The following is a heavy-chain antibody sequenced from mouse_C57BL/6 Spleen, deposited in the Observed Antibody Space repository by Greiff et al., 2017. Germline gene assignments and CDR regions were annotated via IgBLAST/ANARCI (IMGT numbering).Heavy chain of an antibody. D-gene: IGHD2-2*01. Sequence: EVHLVESGGDLVQPGESLKLSCAASGFTFSSYGMSWVRQTPDKRLELVATISSGGSYTYYPDSVKGRFTISRDNTKNTLYLQMSSLKSEDTAMYYCARHGGYDEGIYFDYRGKGTTLTVAS. CDR3: ARHGGYDEGIYFDY. V-gene: IGHV5-6*01. J-gene: IGHJ2*01. CDR1: GFTFSSYG. CDR2: ISSGGSYT.